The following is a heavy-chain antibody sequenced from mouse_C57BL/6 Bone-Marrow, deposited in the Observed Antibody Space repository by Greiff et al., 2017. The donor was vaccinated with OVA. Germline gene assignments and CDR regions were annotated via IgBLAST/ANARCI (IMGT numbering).Heavy chain of an antibody. Sequence: DVKLVESGGGLVQPKGSLKLSCAASGFSFNTYAMNWVRQAPGKGLEWVARIRSKSNNYATYYADSVKDRFTISRDDSESMLYLQMNNLKTEDTAMYYCVRQAAQATGFDYWGQGTTLTVSS. CDR2: IRSKSNNYAT. D-gene: IGHD3-2*02. J-gene: IGHJ2*01. CDR1: GFSFNTYA. CDR3: VRQAAQATGFDY. V-gene: IGHV10-1*01.